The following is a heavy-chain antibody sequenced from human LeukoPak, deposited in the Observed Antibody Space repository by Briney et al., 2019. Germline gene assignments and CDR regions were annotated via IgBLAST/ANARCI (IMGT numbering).Heavy chain of an antibody. Sequence: SETLSLTCTVSGGSISSNSYYWSWIRQPPGKGLEWIGEINHSGSTNYNPSLKSRVTISVDTSKNQFSLKLSSVTAADTAVYYCARSHYDFWSGYYEGIDYWGQGTLVTVSS. CDR2: INHSGST. CDR3: ARSHYDFWSGYYEGIDY. CDR1: GGSISSNSYY. J-gene: IGHJ4*02. V-gene: IGHV4-39*07. D-gene: IGHD3-3*01.